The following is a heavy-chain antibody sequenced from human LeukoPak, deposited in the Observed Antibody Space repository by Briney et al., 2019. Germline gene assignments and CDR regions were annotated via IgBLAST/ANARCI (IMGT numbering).Heavy chain of an antibody. CDR3: ARDRVVAATLGWFDP. CDR2: INPNSGGT. CDR1: GYTFTSYG. D-gene: IGHD2-15*01. V-gene: IGHV1-2*02. J-gene: IGHJ5*02. Sequence: ASVKVSCKASGYTFTSYGISWVRQAPGQGLEWMGWINPNSGGTNYAQKFQGRVTMTRDTSISTAYMELSRLRSDDTAVYYCARDRVVAATLGWFDPWGQGTLVTVSS.